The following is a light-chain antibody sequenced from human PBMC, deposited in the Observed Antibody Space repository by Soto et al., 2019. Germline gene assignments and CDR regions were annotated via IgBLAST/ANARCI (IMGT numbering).Light chain of an antibody. CDR3: QESPRT. Sequence: DIVLTQSPATLSLSPGERATLSCRASQSISNSLAWYQQKPGQAPRLIINDAFNRATGIPDRFSGSGSGTDFTLTISRLEPEDFAVYYCQESPRTFGQGTKVDIK. CDR2: DAF. J-gene: IGKJ1*01. V-gene: IGKV3-11*01. CDR1: QSISNS.